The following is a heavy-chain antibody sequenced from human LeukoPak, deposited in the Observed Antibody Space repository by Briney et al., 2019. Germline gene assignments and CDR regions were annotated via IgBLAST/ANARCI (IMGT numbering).Heavy chain of an antibody. D-gene: IGHD2-21*02. Sequence: ASVKVSCKASGYTFTGYYMHWVRQAPGQGLEWMGWINPNSGGTNYAQKFQGRVTMTRDTSISTAYMELSRLRSDDTAVYYCATSPPIYCGGDCYYFDYWGQGPLVTVSS. CDR2: INPNSGGT. CDR3: ATSPPIYCGGDCYYFDY. V-gene: IGHV1-2*02. CDR1: GYTFTGYY. J-gene: IGHJ4*02.